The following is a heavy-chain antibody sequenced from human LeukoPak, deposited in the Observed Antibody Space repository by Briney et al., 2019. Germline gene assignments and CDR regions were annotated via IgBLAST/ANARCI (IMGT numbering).Heavy chain of an antibody. CDR1: GFTFSSYA. Sequence: GGSLRLSCAASGFTFSSYAMSWVRQAPGKGLEWVSAISGSGGSTYYADSVKGRFTISRDNSKNTLYLQMNSLRAEDTAVYYCAPRPSTTVTTSSATSPLDYWGQGTLVTVSS. J-gene: IGHJ4*02. D-gene: IGHD4-17*01. V-gene: IGHV3-23*01. CDR2: ISGSGGST. CDR3: APRPSTTVTTSSATSPLDY.